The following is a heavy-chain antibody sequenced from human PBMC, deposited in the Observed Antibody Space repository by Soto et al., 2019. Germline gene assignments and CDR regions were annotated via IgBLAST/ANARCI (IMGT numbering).Heavy chain of an antibody. D-gene: IGHD2-2*01. Sequence: QVQLQESGPGLLKPSQTLSLTCAVSGGSISSDDYYWSWIRQPPGKGLEWIGYIYYSGGSTYYSPSLRSRAAISMDTSKNQFSLILSTVTAADTAVYYCARAVYCRSASCSNWFDTWGQGTLVTVSS. CDR3: ARAVYCRSASCSNWFDT. CDR2: IYYSGGST. J-gene: IGHJ5*02. V-gene: IGHV4-30-4*01. CDR1: GGSISSDDYY.